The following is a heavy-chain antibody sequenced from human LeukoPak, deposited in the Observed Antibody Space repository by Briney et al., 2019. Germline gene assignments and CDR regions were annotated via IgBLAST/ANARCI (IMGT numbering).Heavy chain of an antibody. J-gene: IGHJ4*02. CDR2: LNQDGSEK. Sequence: PGGSLRLSCAASGFSFRSHWMSWVRQSSGKGLEWVANLNQDGSEKQYVDSVKGRFTISRDNAKNLVYLEMNSLRGEDTAVYYCARDGPDSGFYYDYWGQGTLVTVSS. D-gene: IGHD1-26*01. V-gene: IGHV3-7*01. CDR3: ARDGPDSGFYYDY. CDR1: GFSFRSHW.